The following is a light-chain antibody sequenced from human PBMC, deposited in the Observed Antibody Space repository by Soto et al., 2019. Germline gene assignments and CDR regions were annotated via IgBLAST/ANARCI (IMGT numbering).Light chain of an antibody. CDR2: LGGSGSF. CDR1: SGHSSYI. J-gene: IGLJ3*02. V-gene: IGLV4-60*02. Sequence: QPVLTQSSSASASLGSSVKLTCTLSSGHSSYIIAWHQQQPGKAPRYLMKLGGSGSFNKGSGVPDRFSGSSSGADRYLTISTLQFEDEADYYCETWDSNTRVFGGGTQLTVL. CDR3: ETWDSNTRV.